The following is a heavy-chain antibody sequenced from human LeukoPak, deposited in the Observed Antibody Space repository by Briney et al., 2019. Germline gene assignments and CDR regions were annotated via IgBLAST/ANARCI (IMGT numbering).Heavy chain of an antibody. V-gene: IGHV3-30*04. CDR1: GFTFSSYA. CDR2: ISYDGSNK. D-gene: IGHD1-1*01. Sequence: GGSLRLSCAASGFTFSSYAMHWVRQAPGKGLEWVAVISYDGSNKYYADSVKGRFTISRDNSKNTLYLQMNSLRAEDTALYYCAKAGTTLIYYYMDVWGKGTTVTISS. CDR3: AKAGTTLIYYYMDV. J-gene: IGHJ6*03.